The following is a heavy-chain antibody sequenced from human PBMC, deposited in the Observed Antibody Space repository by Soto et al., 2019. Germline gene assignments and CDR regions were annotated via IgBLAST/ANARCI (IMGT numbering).Heavy chain of an antibody. CDR2: ISANNGHT. J-gene: IGHJ4*02. D-gene: IGHD3-10*01. V-gene: IGHV1-18*01. CDR1: GYTFTNYG. Sequence: QVHLVQSGAEVKKPGASVKVSCKASGYTFTNYGIIWVRQAPGQGLERMGWISANNGHTHYTQKVQGRVTMTTDTSTSTAYMELRSLRSDDTDVYYCARSTDYYGSGSTAFDYWGQGTLVTVSS. CDR3: ARSTDYYGSGSTAFDY.